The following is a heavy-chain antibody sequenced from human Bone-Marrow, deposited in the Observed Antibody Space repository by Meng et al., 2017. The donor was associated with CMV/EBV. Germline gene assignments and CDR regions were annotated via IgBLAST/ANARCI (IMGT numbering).Heavy chain of an antibody. V-gene: IGHV1-18*01. CDR2: ISAYNGNT. CDR1: GYTFTSYG. D-gene: IGHD2-2*01. CDR3: ARDRGGYCSSTSCYPDP. J-gene: IGHJ5*02. Sequence: SVKVSCKASGYTFTSYGISWVRQAPGQGLEWMGWISAYNGNTNYAQKLQGRVTMTTDTSTSTVYMELRSMRSDDTAVYYCARDRGGYCSSTSCYPDPWGQGTLVTVYS.